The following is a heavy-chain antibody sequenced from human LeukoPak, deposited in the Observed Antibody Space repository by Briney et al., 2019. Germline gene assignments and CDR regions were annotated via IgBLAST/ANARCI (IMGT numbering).Heavy chain of an antibody. J-gene: IGHJ3*02. D-gene: IGHD6-19*01. CDR2: TNQDGTEK. CDR3: VFLNTGWYSDGFDM. CDR1: GFTFGTYW. V-gene: IGHV3-7*01. Sequence: PGGSLRLSCTASGFTFGTYWMSWVRHPPGKGLEWVAKTNQDGTEKYYVDSVKGRFTISRDNSKNTLYLQMNSLRAEDTAVYYCVFLNTGWYSDGFDMWGQGTMVTVSS.